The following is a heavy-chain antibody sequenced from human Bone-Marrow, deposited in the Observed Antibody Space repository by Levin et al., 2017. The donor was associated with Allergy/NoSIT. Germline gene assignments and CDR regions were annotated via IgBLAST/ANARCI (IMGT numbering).Heavy chain of an antibody. Sequence: AGGSLRLSCAASGFTFSSYAMSWVRQAPGKGLEWVSAISGSGGSTYYADSVKGRFTISRDNSKNTLYLQMNSLRAEDTAVYYCAKDGKRGDSSGWYKPIELGYFDYWGQGTLVTVSS. V-gene: IGHV3-23*01. CDR3: AKDGKRGDSSGWYKPIELGYFDY. D-gene: IGHD6-19*01. CDR1: GFTFSSYA. J-gene: IGHJ4*02. CDR2: ISGSGGST.